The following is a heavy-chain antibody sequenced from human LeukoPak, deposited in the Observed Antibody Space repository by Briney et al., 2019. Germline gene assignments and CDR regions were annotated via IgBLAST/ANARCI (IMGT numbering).Heavy chain of an antibody. D-gene: IGHD3-22*01. Sequence: PSETLSLTCAVSGYSISSGYYWGWIRQPPGKGLEWIGSIYHSGSTYYNPSLKSRVTISVDTSKNQFSLTLSSVTAADTAVYYCARHKSEYYYDSSGYPADWGQGTLVTVSS. CDR1: GYSISSGYY. CDR3: ARHKSEYYYDSSGYPAD. J-gene: IGHJ4*02. V-gene: IGHV4-38-2*01. CDR2: IYHSGST.